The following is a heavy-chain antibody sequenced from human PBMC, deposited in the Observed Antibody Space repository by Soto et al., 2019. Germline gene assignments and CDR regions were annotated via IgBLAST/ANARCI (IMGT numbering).Heavy chain of an antibody. J-gene: IGHJ6*02. V-gene: IGHV5-51*01. CDR3: ASGYSSSPLEDGMDV. CDR2: IYPGDSDT. Sequence: PGESLKISCKGSGYTFTSYWIAWVRQMPGKGLEWMGIIYPGDSDTRYSPSFQGQVTMSADKSISTAYLQWSSLKASDSAIYYCASGYSSSPLEDGMDVWGQGTTVTVSS. D-gene: IGHD2-2*03. CDR1: GYTFTSYW.